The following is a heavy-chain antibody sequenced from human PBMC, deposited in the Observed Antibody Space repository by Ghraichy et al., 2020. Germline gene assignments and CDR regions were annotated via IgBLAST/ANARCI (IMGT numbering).Heavy chain of an antibody. Sequence: GESLNISCKGSGYSFSTYWIGWVRHMPGRGLEWMGISHPGDSYTRYSPSFQGQVTISADKSISTAYLQWGSLKASDTAMYYCVRHVYWAFDYWAQGTLVTVSS. V-gene: IGHV5-51*01. CDR1: GYSFSTYW. CDR3: VRHVYWAFDY. CDR2: SHPGDSYT. D-gene: IGHD1-26*01. J-gene: IGHJ4*02.